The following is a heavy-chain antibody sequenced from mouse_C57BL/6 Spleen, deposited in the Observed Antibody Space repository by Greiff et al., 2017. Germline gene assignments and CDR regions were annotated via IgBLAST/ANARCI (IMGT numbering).Heavy chain of an antibody. CDR3: AKSAYYAMDY. J-gene: IGHJ4*01. CDR2: IWSGGST. Sequence: QVHVKQSGPGLVQPSQSLSITCTVSGFSLTSYGVHWVRQPPGKGLEWLGVIWSGGSTDYNAAFISRLSISKDNSKSQVFFKMNSLQADDTARYYGAKSAYYAMDYWGQGTSVTVSS. CDR1: GFSLTSYG. V-gene: IGHV2-4*01.